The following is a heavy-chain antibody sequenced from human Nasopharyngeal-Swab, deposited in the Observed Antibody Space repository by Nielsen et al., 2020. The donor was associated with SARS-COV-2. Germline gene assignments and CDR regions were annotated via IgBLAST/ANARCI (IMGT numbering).Heavy chain of an antibody. D-gene: IGHD6-13*01. Sequence: GGSLRLSCAASGFTVSSNYMSWVRQAPGKGLEWVSVIYSGGSTYYADSVKGRFTISRDNSKKTLYLQMNSLRAEDTAVYYCASSGEQQLVPDYWGQGTLVTVSS. CDR3: ASSGEQQLVPDY. J-gene: IGHJ4*02. CDR2: IYSGGST. V-gene: IGHV3-66*01. CDR1: GFTVSSNY.